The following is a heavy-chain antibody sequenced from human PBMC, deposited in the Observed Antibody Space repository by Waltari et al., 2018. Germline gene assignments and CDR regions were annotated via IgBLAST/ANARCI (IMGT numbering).Heavy chain of an antibody. CDR3: ARAAHGTLGY. D-gene: IGHD1-1*01. V-gene: IGHV1-3*03. CDR2: INAGNGNT. J-gene: IGHJ4*02. Sequence: QVQLVQSGAEVKKPGASVKVSCKASGYIFTSYAMHWVRQAPGQRLEWMGWINAGNGNTKYSQEFQGRVTITRDTSASTAYMELSSLRSEDMAVYYCARAAHGTLGYWGQGTLVTVSS. CDR1: GYIFTSYA.